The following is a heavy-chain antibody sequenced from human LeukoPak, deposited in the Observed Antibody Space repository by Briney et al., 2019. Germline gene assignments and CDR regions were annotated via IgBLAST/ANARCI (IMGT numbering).Heavy chain of an antibody. CDR2: ISSLSSTI. CDR1: GFIFNDYS. J-gene: IGHJ3*01. V-gene: IGHV3-48*04. CDR3: TRETAFDF. Sequence: GGSLRLSCVGSGFIFNDYSMNWVRQAPGKGPEWVSYISSLSSTIYYADSVKGRFTISRDNAKNSLYLQMNSLRAEDSAVYYCTRETAFDFWGQGTVVTVSS.